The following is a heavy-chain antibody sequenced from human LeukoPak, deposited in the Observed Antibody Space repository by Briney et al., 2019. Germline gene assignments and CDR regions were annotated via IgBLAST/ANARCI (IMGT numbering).Heavy chain of an antibody. D-gene: IGHD2-8*01. Sequence: GGSLRLSCAASGFTFSSYSMNWVRQAPGKGLEWVSSISSSSSYIYYADSVKGRFTISRDNAKNSLYLQMNSLRAEDTAVYYCARGGPGRVYATGYWGQGTLVTVSS. CDR2: ISSSSSYI. V-gene: IGHV3-21*01. CDR1: GFTFSSYS. CDR3: ARGGPGRVYATGY. J-gene: IGHJ4*02.